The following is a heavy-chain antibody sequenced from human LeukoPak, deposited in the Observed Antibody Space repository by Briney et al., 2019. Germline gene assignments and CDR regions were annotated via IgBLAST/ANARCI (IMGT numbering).Heavy chain of an antibody. D-gene: IGHD4-11*01. Sequence: GESLKISCKGSGFTFSNYAMSWVRQAPGKGLEWVSAIGGRGGSTYSADSVEGRFTISRDNSKNTLYLQMNSPRAEDTAVYYCTKDGTDYSSFDYWGQGTLVTVSS. CDR2: IGGRGGST. V-gene: IGHV3-23*01. CDR1: GFTFSNYA. CDR3: TKDGTDYSSFDY. J-gene: IGHJ4*02.